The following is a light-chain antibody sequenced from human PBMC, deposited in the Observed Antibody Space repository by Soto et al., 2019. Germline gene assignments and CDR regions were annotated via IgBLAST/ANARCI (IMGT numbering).Light chain of an antibody. J-gene: IGKJ1*01. CDR1: QDIGND. CDR3: LQHDAYPWT. Sequence: DIQMTQSPSSLSASVGDRVTITCRASQDIGNDFAWYQQTPGKAPKRLLYPTSSLQTGVPSRFSGSGSGTEFTLTISSLQPEDFATYYCLQHDAYPWTFGQGTRVEIK. CDR2: PTS. V-gene: IGKV1-17*01.